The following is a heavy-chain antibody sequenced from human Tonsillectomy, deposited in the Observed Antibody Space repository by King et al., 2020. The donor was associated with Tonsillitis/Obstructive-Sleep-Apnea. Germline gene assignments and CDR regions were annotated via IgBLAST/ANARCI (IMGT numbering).Heavy chain of an antibody. J-gene: IGHJ5*02. CDR3: ARGGYCSSTSCYLRWFDP. CDR2: INHSGST. Sequence: QVQLQQWGAGLLKPSETLSLTCAVYGGSFSGYFWSWIRQPPGKGLEWIGEINHSGSTNYNPSLKSRVTISVDTPKNQFSLKLSSVTAADTAVYYCARGGYCSSTSCYLRWFDPWGQGTLVTVSS. D-gene: IGHD2-2*01. V-gene: IGHV4-34*01. CDR1: GGSFSGYF.